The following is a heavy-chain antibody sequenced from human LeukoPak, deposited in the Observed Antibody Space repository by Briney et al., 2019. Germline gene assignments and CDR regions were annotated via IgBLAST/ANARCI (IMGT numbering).Heavy chain of an antibody. CDR2: INPNSGGT. Sequence: ASVKVSCKASGYTFTGYNMHWVRQAPGQGLEWMGWINPNSGGTSYAQKFQARVTMTRDTSISTAYMELSSLRSDDTAVYYCARVYYYDSSGYYYFDYWGQGTLVTVSS. CDR3: ARVYYYDSSGYYYFDY. J-gene: IGHJ4*02. V-gene: IGHV1-2*02. D-gene: IGHD3-22*01. CDR1: GYTFTGYN.